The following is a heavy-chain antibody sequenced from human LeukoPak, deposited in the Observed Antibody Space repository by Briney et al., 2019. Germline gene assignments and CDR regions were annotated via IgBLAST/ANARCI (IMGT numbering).Heavy chain of an antibody. CDR2: VYRSGST. Sequence: SETLSLTCTVSNYSISSGYYWGWIRQPPGKGLEWIASVYRSGSTYYKSSLKSRVRISVDTSKNQFSLHLTSVTAADTAVYYCARVGGITMIVVLITDAFDIWGQGTMVTVSS. CDR1: NYSISSGYY. CDR3: ARVGGITMIVVLITDAFDI. V-gene: IGHV4-38-2*02. D-gene: IGHD3-22*01. J-gene: IGHJ3*02.